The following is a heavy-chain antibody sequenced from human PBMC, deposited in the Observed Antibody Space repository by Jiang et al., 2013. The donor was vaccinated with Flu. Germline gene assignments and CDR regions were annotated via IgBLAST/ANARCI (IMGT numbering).Heavy chain of an antibody. CDR3: ARHALGSSGWHYFDD. CDR2: IDPRSSYT. Sequence: GAEVKKPGESLTLSCKTPGYTFTNYWITWVRQMPGKGLEWMGRIDPRSSYTSYSPSFQGHVTLTVDKSIITAYLQWSSLEASDTAMYYCARHALGSSGWHYFDDWGPGNPGHRLL. CDR1: GYTFTNYW. V-gene: IGHV5-10-1*01. J-gene: IGHJ4*02. D-gene: IGHD6-25*01.